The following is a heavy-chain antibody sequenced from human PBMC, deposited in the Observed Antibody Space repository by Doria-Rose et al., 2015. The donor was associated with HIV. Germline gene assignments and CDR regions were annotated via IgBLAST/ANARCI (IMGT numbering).Heavy chain of an antibody. V-gene: IGHV2-26*01. CDR3: ARIKSGRWYHKYYFDF. CDR1: GVSLSSPGMG. D-gene: IGHD6-13*01. Sequence: QVTLKESGPVLVKPTETLTLTCTVSGVSLSSPGMGVSWIRQPPGKALEWLANVFSDDERSYITSLKSRLTISRATSKSQVVLTMTDMYPVDTATYYCARIKSGRWYHKYYFDFWGQGTLVIVSA. J-gene: IGHJ4*02. CDR2: VFSDDER.